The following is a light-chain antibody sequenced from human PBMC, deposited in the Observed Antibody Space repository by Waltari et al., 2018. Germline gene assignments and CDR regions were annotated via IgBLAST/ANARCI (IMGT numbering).Light chain of an antibody. J-gene: IGKJ4*01. CDR2: GAS. CDR3: QQYNNWPLT. CDR1: PSVSSD. V-gene: IGKV3-15*01. Sequence: EIVLTQSPATLSVSPGEGATLSCRASPSVSSDLAWYQQKPGQAPRLLIYGASNRATGIPARCSGSGSGTEFTLTISSMQSEDFAVYYCQQYNNWPLTFGGGTKVEIK.